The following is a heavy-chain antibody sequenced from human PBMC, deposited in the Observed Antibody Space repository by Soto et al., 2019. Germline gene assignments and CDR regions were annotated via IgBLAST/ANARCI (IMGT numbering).Heavy chain of an antibody. J-gene: IGHJ3*02. CDR3: AKEEITMIVVGAFDI. CDR2: ISDGGGST. D-gene: IGHD3-22*01. V-gene: IGHV3-23*01. Sequence: PGGSLRLSCAASGFTFSSYGMSWVRQAPGKGLEWVSVISDGGGSTFYADSVKGRFTISRDNSKNTLYLQMNGLRADDTAVYYCAKEEITMIVVGAFDIWGQGTMVTVSS. CDR1: GFTFSSYG.